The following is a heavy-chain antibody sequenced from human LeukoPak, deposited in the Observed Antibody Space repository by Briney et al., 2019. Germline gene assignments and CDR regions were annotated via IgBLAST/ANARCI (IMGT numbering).Heavy chain of an antibody. CDR3: ARDQGSSRYYYYMDV. CDR2: INPNSGGK. J-gene: IGHJ6*03. D-gene: IGHD6-13*01. Sequence: ASVKVSCKASGYTFTGYDMHWVRQAPGQGLEWMGWINPNSGGKNYAQKFQGRVTMTRDTSISTAYMEMSRLRSADTAVYYCARDQGSSRYYYYMDVWGKGTTVTVSS. V-gene: IGHV1-2*02. CDR1: GYTFTGYD.